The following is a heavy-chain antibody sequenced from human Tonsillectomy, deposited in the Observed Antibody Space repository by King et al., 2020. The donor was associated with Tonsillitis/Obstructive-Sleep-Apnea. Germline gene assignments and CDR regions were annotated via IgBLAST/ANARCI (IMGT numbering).Heavy chain of an antibody. J-gene: IGHJ3*02. CDR1: GGSISRYY. CDR3: ARDMVLEAGGDAFDI. V-gene: IGHV4-59*01. D-gene: IGHD2-8*01. Sequence: QLQESGPGLVKPSETLSLTCTVSGGSISRYYWSWIRQPPGKGLEWIGYIYYSGSTNYNPSLKSRVTISGDTSKNQFSLKLSSVTAADTAVYYCARDMVLEAGGDAFDIWGQGTMVTVSS. CDR2: IYYSGST.